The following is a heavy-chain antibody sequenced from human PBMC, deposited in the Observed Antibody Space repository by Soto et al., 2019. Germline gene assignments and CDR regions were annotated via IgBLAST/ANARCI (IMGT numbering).Heavy chain of an antibody. J-gene: IGHJ5*02. CDR3: ARGRYCITTSCYNWFDP. Sequence: SQTLSLTCAISGDSVSISSAAWNWIRQSPSRGLEWLGRTYYRSKWYNDYAVSVKSRITINPDTSKNQFSLQLNSVTPEDTGVYYCARGRYCITTSCYNWFDPWGQGTLVTVSS. D-gene: IGHD2-2*01. CDR2: TYYRSKWYN. CDR1: GDSVSISSAA. V-gene: IGHV6-1*01.